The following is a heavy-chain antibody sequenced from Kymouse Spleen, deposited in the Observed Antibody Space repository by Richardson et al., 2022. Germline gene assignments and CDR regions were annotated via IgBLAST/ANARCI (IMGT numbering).Heavy chain of an antibody. Sequence: QVQLQQWGAGLLKPSETLSLTCAVYGGSFSGYYWSWIRQPPGKGLEWIGEINHSGSTNYNPSLKSRVTISVDTSKNQFSLKLSSVTAADTAVYYCARERITMVRGVIKDYYYGMDVWGQGTTVTVSS. V-gene: IGHV4-34*01. CDR2: INHSGST. CDR3: ARERITMVRGVIKDYYYGMDV. D-gene: IGHD3-10*01. CDR1: GGSFSGYY. J-gene: IGHJ6*02.